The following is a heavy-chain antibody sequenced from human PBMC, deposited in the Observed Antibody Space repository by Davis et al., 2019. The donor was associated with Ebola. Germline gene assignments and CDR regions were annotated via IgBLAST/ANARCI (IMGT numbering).Heavy chain of an antibody. CDR3: ARDRVRRISAAGTPY. J-gene: IGHJ4*02. Sequence: GGSLRLSCAASGFTFDDYAMHWVRQAPGKGLEWVSGISWNSGSIGYADSVKGRFTISRDNAKNSLYLQMNSLRAEDTAVYYCARDRVRRISAAGTPYWGQGTLVTVSS. V-gene: IGHV3-9*01. D-gene: IGHD6-13*01. CDR2: ISWNSGSI. CDR1: GFTFDDYA.